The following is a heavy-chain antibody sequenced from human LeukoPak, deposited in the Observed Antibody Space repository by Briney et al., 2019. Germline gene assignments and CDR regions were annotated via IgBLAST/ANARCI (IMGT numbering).Heavy chain of an antibody. D-gene: IGHD3-9*01. CDR3: ARDQAATNTQVRFCLD. V-gene: IGHV1-18*01. CDR2: ISAYNGNT. J-gene: IGHJ4*02. Sequence: ASVKVSCKASGYTYTSYGISWVRQAPGQGLEWMGWISAYNGNTNFAQKLQGRVTMTTDTSTSTAYMDLRSLRSDDTAVYYCARDQAATNTQVRFCLDWGQGTLVTVSS. CDR1: GYTYTSYG.